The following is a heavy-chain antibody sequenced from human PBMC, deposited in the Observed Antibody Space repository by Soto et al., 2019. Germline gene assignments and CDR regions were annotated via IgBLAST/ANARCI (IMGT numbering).Heavy chain of an antibody. D-gene: IGHD3-10*01. Sequence: EVQLLESGGGLVQPGGSLRLSCAASGFTFSSYAMSWVRQAPGKGLEWVSAISGSGGSTYYADSVKGRFTISRDNSKNTLYLQMNSLRAEDTAVYYCAANRLLWLETDTKFDYWCQGTLVTVSS. J-gene: IGHJ4*02. CDR2: ISGSGGST. CDR1: GFTFSSYA. CDR3: AANRLLWLETDTKFDY. V-gene: IGHV3-23*01.